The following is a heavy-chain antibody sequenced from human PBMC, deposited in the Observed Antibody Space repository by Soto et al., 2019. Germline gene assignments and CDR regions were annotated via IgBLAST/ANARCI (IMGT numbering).Heavy chain of an antibody. CDR2: IYYSGST. CDR1: GGSISSYY. Sequence: PSETLSLTCTVSGGSISSYYWSWIRQRPGKGLEWIGYIYYSGSTNYNPSLKSRVTISVDTSKNQFSLKLSSVTAADTAVYYCARQESIAAAGEYNWFDPWGQGTLVTVSS. J-gene: IGHJ5*02. V-gene: IGHV4-59*01. CDR3: ARQESIAAAGEYNWFDP. D-gene: IGHD6-13*01.